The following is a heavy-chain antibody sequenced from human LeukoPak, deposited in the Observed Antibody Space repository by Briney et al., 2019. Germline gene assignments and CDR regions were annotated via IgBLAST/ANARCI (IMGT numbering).Heavy chain of an antibody. J-gene: IGHJ4*02. CDR1: GYTFNNYN. V-gene: IGHV1-46*02. D-gene: IGHD3-10*01. CDR2: VNPGGDST. Sequence: ASVKVSCKASGYTFNNYNIHWLRQAPGQGLEWMGIVNPGGDSTNYAQDFQGRLTLTGDTSTSTVYMELSSLRSEDTAVYYCARGARGVPWFDYWGQGTLVTVSS. CDR3: ARGARGVPWFDY.